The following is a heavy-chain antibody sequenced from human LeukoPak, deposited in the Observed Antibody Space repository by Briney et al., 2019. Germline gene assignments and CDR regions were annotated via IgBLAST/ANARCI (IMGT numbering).Heavy chain of an antibody. CDR2: INPSGGST. CDR1: GYTFTSYY. D-gene: IGHD2-2*01. Sequence: ASVKVSCKASGYTFTSYYMHWVRQAPGQGLEWMGIINPSGGSTSYAQKFQGRVTMTRDTSTSTVYMELRSLRSDDTAVYSCARGYCSSTSCYPYYYYYMDVWGKGTTVTVSS. J-gene: IGHJ6*03. V-gene: IGHV1-46*01. CDR3: ARGYCSSTSCYPYYYYYMDV.